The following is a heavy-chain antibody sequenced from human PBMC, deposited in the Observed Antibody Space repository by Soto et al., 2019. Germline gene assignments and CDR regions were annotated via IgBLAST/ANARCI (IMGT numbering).Heavy chain of an antibody. D-gene: IGHD3-10*01. Sequence: SETLSLTCTVPGGSISSSSYYWGWIRQPPGKGMEWIGSIYYSGSTYYNPSLKSRVTISVDTSKNQFSLKLSSVTAADTAVYYCARLMDYGSGSYYWTYWGQGTLVTVSS. CDR1: GGSISSSSYY. CDR3: ARLMDYGSGSYYWTY. J-gene: IGHJ4*02. V-gene: IGHV4-39*01. CDR2: IYYSGST.